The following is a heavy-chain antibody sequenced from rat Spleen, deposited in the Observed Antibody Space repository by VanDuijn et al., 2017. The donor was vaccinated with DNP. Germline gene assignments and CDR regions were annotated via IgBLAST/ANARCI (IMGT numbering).Heavy chain of an antibody. V-gene: IGHV5-31*01. Sequence: EVQLVESGGGLVQPGRSLKLSCVASGSTFNNYWMSWIRQAPGKGLEWVASITNTGGSIYYPDSVKGRFTISRDNAQNTLYLQMNSLRSEDTATYYCTRDRYYYSANYFDYWGQGVMVTVSS. D-gene: IGHD1-1*01. J-gene: IGHJ2*01. CDR1: GSTFNNYW. CDR3: TRDRYYYSANYFDY. CDR2: ITNTGGSI.